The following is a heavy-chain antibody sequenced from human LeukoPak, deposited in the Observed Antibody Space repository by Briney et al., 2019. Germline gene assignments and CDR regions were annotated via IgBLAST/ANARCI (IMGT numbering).Heavy chain of an antibody. CDR3: ATAFSGFCSMTSCPGYY. V-gene: IGHV1-69*05. D-gene: IGHD2-2*01. Sequence: SVKVSCKASGGTFSRYAVSWVRQAPGQGLEWMGGIIPIFGTANYAQKFQGRVTITTDEATNTAFMELRSLRSEDTAVYFCATAFSGFCSMTSCPGYYWGQGTLVTVSS. CDR2: IIPIFGTA. J-gene: IGHJ4*02. CDR1: GGTFSRYA.